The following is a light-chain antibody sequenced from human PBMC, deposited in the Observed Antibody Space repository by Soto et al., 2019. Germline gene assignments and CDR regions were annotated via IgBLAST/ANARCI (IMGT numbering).Light chain of an antibody. CDR2: DAS. J-gene: IGKJ5*01. Sequence: EIVLTQFPATLSLSPGERATLSCRASQSVGSSLAWYQQKPGQAPRLLIYDASNRAAGIPGRFGGSGSGTDFTLTITSLEYEDFAVYYCQQRSKWPLTFGQGTRLEIE. V-gene: IGKV3-11*01. CDR1: QSVGSS. CDR3: QQRSKWPLT.